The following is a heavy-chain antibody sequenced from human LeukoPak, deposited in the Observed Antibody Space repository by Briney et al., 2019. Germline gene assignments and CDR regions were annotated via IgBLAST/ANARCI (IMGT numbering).Heavy chain of an antibody. V-gene: IGHV4-31*11. Sequence: SETLSLTCAVSGGSISSGGYSWSWIRQPPGKGLEWIGYIYYSGSTYYNPSLKSRVTISVDTSKNQFSLKLSSVTAADTAVYYCARAPYDSSGYCFNPWGQGTLVTVSS. CDR2: IYYSGST. J-gene: IGHJ5*02. D-gene: IGHD3-22*01. CDR1: GGSISSGGYS. CDR3: ARAPYDSSGYCFNP.